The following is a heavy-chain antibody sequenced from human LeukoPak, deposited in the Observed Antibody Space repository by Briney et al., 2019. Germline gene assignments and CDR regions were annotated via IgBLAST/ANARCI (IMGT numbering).Heavy chain of an antibody. D-gene: IGHD2-15*01. CDR3: ARDLLGWRGKHFDP. Sequence: ASVKVSCKASGYTFTGYYMHWVRQAPGPGLEWMGWINPNSGGTNYAQKFQGRVTMTRDTSISTAYMELSRLRSDDKAVYYCARDLLGWRGKHFDPWGQGTLVTVSS. CDR1: GYTFTGYY. J-gene: IGHJ5*02. V-gene: IGHV1-2*02. CDR2: INPNSGGT.